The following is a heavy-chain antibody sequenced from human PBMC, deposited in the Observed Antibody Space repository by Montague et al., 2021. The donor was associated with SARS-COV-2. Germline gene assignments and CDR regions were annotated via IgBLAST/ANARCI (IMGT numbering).Heavy chain of an antibody. V-gene: IGHV4-34*01. CDR3: ARGGIRYIVQRGFYYYYGMDV. J-gene: IGHJ6*02. CDR2: INHSGST. D-gene: IGHD5-18*01. Sequence: SETLSLTCAVYGGSFSVHYWSWIRQPPGKGLECIGEINHSGSTNYNPSLKSRVTISLDTSKNHFSLKLSSVTAADTAVYYCARGGIRYIVQRGFYYYYGMDVWGQGTTVTVSS. CDR1: GGSFSVHY.